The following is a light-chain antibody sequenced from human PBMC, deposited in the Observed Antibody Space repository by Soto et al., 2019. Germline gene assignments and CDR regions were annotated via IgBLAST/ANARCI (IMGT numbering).Light chain of an antibody. V-gene: IGLV2-14*01. CDR3: SSYTSSNTWV. CDR1: SSDVGGYNY. Sequence: QPASVSGSPGQSITISCTGTSSDVGGYNYVSWYQQHPGKAPKVMIYEVSNRPSGVSNRFSGSKSGDTASLTISGLQAEDEAHYYCSSYTSSNTWVFGGGTKVTVL. CDR2: EVS. J-gene: IGLJ3*02.